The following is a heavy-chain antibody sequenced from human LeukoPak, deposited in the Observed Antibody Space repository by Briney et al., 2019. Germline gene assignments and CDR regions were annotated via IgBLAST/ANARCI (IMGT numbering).Heavy chain of an antibody. CDR2: IYPGNSDI. J-gene: IGHJ6*02. CDR1: GYSFTFFW. D-gene: IGHD4-17*01. CDR3: ARHVPADYGEYVYYGMDV. V-gene: IGHV5-51*01. Sequence: PGESLKISCKGSGYSFTFFWIGWVRQMPGKGLEWMGMIYPGNSDIRYSSSFQGQVTISVDKSINTAYLHWSSLKASDTAMYYCARHVPADYGEYVYYGMDVWGQGTTVTVSS.